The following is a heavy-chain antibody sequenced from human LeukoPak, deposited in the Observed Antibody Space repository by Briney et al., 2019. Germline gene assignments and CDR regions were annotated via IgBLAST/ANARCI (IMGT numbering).Heavy chain of an antibody. V-gene: IGHV3-7*01. CDR2: IKQDGSEK. CDR1: GFTLSSYA. D-gene: IGHD3-16*02. CDR3: AREEAYDYVWGSYRYFDY. Sequence: GGSLRLSCAASGFTLSSYAVSWVRQAPGKGLEWVANIKQDGSEKYYVDSVKGRFTISRDNAKNSLYLQMNSLRAEDTAVYYCAREEAYDYVWGSYRYFDYWGQGTLVTVSS. J-gene: IGHJ4*02.